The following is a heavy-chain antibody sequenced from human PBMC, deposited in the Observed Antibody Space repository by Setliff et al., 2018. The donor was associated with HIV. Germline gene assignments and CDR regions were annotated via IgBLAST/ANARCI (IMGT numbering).Heavy chain of an antibody. Sequence: ASVKVSCKASGYTFTSYGITWVRQAPGQGLEWMGWINAYNGNTNYAQELQGRVTMTTDTSTSTVYMELRSLRSDDTAMYYCARALPAGRLQKLSQKTMDVWGQGTSVTVSS. CDR3: ARALPAGRLQKLSQKTMDV. CDR1: GYTFTSYG. CDR2: INAYNGNT. D-gene: IGHD2-21*01. J-gene: IGHJ6*02. V-gene: IGHV1-18*01.